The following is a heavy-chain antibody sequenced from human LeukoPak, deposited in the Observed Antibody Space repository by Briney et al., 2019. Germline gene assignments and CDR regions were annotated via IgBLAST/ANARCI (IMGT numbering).Heavy chain of an antibody. Sequence: GRSLRLSCSASGFTFSSYAMHWVRQAPGKGLEYVSAISSNGGSTYYADSVKGRFTISRDNSKNTLYLQMSSLRAEDTAVYYCVKDFYDSSGREDYWGQGTLVTVSS. CDR2: ISSNGGST. CDR1: GFTFSSYA. V-gene: IGHV3-64D*09. CDR3: VKDFYDSSGREDY. D-gene: IGHD3-22*01. J-gene: IGHJ4*02.